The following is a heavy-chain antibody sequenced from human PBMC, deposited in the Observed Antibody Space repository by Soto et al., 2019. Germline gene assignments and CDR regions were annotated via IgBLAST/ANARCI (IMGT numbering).Heavy chain of an antibody. V-gene: IGHV1-69*13. CDR2: IIPIFGTA. CDR3: ARYYYDSSGYYDFEY. CDR1: GGTFSSYA. J-gene: IGHJ4*02. Sequence: SVKVSCKASGGTFSSYAINWVRQAPGQGLEWMGGIIPIFGTANYAQKFQGRVTITADESTSTAYMELSSLRSEDTAVYYCARYYYDSSGYYDFEYWGQGTLVTVSS. D-gene: IGHD3-22*01.